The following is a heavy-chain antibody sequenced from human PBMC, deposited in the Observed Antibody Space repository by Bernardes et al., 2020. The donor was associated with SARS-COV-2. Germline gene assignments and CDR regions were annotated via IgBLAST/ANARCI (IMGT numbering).Heavy chain of an antibody. D-gene: IGHD2-8*02. CDR3: ARGGVVSRLYRYYYNDMDV. J-gene: IGHJ6*02. CDR1: GGSLSDTY. Sequence: SETLSLTCAVYGGSLSDTYWSWIRQPPGKGLEWIGEINHRGSTNYNPSLKSRLTISVDTSKSQVSLTLRSVTAADTALYYCARGGVVSRLYRYYYNDMDVWGQGTTVTVSS. CDR2: INHRGST. V-gene: IGHV4-34*01.